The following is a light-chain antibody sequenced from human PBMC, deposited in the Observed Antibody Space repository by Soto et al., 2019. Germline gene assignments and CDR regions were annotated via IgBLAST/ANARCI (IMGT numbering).Light chain of an antibody. Sequence: DIQMTQSPSTLSASVGDRVTITCRASQSISSWLAWYQQKPGKAPKLLIYDASSLESGVPSSFSGSGSGTEFTLPISSLQPDDFATYYCQQYNSYSGTFGQGTKGEIK. V-gene: IGKV1-5*01. J-gene: IGKJ1*01. CDR3: QQYNSYSGT. CDR2: DAS. CDR1: QSISSW.